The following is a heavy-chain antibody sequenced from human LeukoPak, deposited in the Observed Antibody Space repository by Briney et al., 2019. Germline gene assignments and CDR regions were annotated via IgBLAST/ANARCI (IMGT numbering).Heavy chain of an antibody. V-gene: IGHV3-23*01. CDR2: ISGSGGST. Sequence: GGSLRLSCAASGFTFSSYAMSWVRQAPGKGLEWVSAISGSGGSTYYVDSVKGRFTISRDNSKNTLYLQMNSLRAEDTAVYYCAKDLYHSSSSDLPENYFDYWGQGTLVTVSS. CDR1: GFTFSSYA. CDR3: AKDLYHSSSSDLPENYFDY. J-gene: IGHJ4*02. D-gene: IGHD6-6*01.